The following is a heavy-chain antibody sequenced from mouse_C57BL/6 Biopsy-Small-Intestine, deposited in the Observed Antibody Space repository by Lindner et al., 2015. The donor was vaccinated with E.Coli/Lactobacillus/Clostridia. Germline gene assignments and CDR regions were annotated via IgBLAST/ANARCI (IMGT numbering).Heavy chain of an antibody. CDR2: IRSKSSNYAT. CDR1: GFTFSDYG. D-gene: IGHD3-2*02. CDR3: VREVGSSVSMDY. J-gene: IGHJ4*01. V-gene: IGHV10-3*01. Sequence: VQLQESGGGLVKPGGSLKLSCAASGFTFSDYGMHWVRQAPGKGLEWVARIRSKSSNYATYYADSVKDRFTISRDDSQSMLYLQMNNLKTEDTAMYYCVREVGSSVSMDYWGQGTSVTVSS.